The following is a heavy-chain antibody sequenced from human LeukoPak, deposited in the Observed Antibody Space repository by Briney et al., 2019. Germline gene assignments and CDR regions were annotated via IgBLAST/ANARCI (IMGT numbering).Heavy chain of an antibody. D-gene: IGHD6-19*01. Sequence: GGSLRLSCAASGFTFSSYSMNWVRQAPGRGLECVSCISSSRSYIYYADSVKGRFTISRDNAKNSLYLQMNGLRAEDTAVYYCARGYSSGWYSGTNWFVPWGQGTLVTVSS. CDR2: ISSSRSYI. CDR1: GFTFSSYS. V-gene: IGHV3-21*01. CDR3: ARGYSSGWYSGTNWFVP. J-gene: IGHJ5*02.